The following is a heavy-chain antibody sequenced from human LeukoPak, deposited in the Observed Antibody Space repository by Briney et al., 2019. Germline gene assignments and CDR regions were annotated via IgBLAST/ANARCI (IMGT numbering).Heavy chain of an antibody. J-gene: IGHJ4*02. CDR2: ISSSSSYI. D-gene: IGHD6-25*01. CDR3: ARGRIAADFDY. CDR1: GFSFSSYS. Sequence: PGGSLRLSCVASGFSFSSYSTNWVRQAPGKGLEWVSSISSSSSYIYYADSVKGRFTISRDNAKNSLYLQMNSLRAEDTAVYYCARGRIAADFDYWGQGTLVTVSS. V-gene: IGHV3-21*01.